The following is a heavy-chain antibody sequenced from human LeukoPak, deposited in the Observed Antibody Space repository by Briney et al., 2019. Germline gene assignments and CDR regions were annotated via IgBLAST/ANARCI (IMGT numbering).Heavy chain of an antibody. CDR2: INWNGGRT. CDR1: GFMFDDYG. J-gene: IGHJ4*02. CDR3: AKDPYYDILTGYYDY. D-gene: IGHD3-9*01. V-gene: IGHV3-20*04. Sequence: GGSLRLSCAASGFMFDDYGMSWVRQAPGKGLEWVSGINWNGGRTGYADSVKGRFTISRDNAKNSLYLQMNSLRAEDTAVYYCAKDPYYDILTGYYDYWGQGTLVTVSS.